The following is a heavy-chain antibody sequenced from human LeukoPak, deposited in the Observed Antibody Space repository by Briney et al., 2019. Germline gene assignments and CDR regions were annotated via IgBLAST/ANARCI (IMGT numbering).Heavy chain of an antibody. J-gene: IGHJ6*03. CDR2: INPNSGGT. D-gene: IGHD3-10*01. CDR3: ARGGTSYGSGKYYYYMDV. Sequence: ASVKVSCKASGYTFTGYYMHWVRQAPGQGLEWMGWINPNSGGTNYAQKFQGRVTMTRDTSISTAYMELSRLRSDDTAVYYCARGGTSYGSGKYYYYMDVWGKGTTVTISS. CDR1: GYTFTGYY. V-gene: IGHV1-2*02.